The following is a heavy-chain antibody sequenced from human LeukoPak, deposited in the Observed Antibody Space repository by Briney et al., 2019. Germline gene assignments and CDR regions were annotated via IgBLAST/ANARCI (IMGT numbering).Heavy chain of an antibody. CDR3: ARVSNAYDYYYMDV. CDR1: GFTFSIYS. D-gene: IGHD2-8*01. J-gene: IGHJ6*03. CDR2: ISSSSSSI. V-gene: IGHV3-48*01. Sequence: GGSLRLSCAASGFTFSIYSMNWVRQAPGKGLEWVSYISSSSSSIYYADSVKGRFTISRDNAKNSLYLQMNSLRAEDTAVYYCARVSNAYDYYYMDVWGKGTTVTISS.